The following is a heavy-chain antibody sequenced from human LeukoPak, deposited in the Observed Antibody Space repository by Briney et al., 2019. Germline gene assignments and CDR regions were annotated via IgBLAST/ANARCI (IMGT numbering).Heavy chain of an antibody. V-gene: IGHV4-39*07. Sequence: PSETLSLTCTVSGGSISSSSYYWGWIRQPPGKGLEWIGYIYHSGSTYYNPSLKSRVTISVDRSKNQFSLKLSSVTAADTAVYYCARVDYGDYFDYWGQGTLVTVSS. D-gene: IGHD4-17*01. J-gene: IGHJ4*02. CDR2: IYHSGST. CDR3: ARVDYGDYFDY. CDR1: GGSISSSSYY.